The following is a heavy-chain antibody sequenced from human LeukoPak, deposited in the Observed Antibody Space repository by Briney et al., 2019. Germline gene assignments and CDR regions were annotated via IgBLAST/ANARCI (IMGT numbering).Heavy chain of an antibody. CDR1: GFSLSTSGVG. J-gene: IGHJ5*02. Sequence: SGPTLVKPTQTLTLTCTFSGFSLSTSGVGVGWIRQPPGKALEWLALIYWNDDKRYSPSLKSRLTITKDTSKNQAVLTMTNMDPVDTATYYCAHSRPQLLWFGELVNWFDPWGQGTLVTVSS. V-gene: IGHV2-5*01. CDR3: AHSRPQLLWFGELVNWFDP. CDR2: IYWNDDK. D-gene: IGHD3-10*01.